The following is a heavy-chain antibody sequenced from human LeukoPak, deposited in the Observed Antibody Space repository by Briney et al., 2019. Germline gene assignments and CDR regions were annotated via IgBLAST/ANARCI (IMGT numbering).Heavy chain of an antibody. D-gene: IGHD2-2*01. Sequence: GASVKVSCKASGYTCTRYSITWVRQAPGQGLEWMGWISAYNGNTNYAHKVQGRVTMTTDTSTSTAYMELRSLSSDDTAVYYCARDNSAISDCSSASCFHFNYWGQGTLVTVSS. CDR1: GYTCTRYS. V-gene: IGHV1-18*01. CDR3: ARDNSAISDCSSASCFHFNY. CDR2: ISAYNGNT. J-gene: IGHJ4*02.